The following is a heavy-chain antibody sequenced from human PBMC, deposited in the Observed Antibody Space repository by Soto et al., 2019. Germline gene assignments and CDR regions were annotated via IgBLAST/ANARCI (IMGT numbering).Heavy chain of an antibody. CDR2: IWYDGSNK. CDR1: GFTFSSYG. D-gene: IGHD4-17*01. V-gene: IGHV3-33*01. Sequence: PGGSLRLSCAASGFTFSSYGMHWVRQAPGKGLEWVAVIWYDGSNKYYADSVKGRFTISRDNSKNTLYLQMNSLRAEDTAVYYCARGDNGDYVYYYYGMDVWGQGTTVTVSS. J-gene: IGHJ6*02. CDR3: ARGDNGDYVYYYYGMDV.